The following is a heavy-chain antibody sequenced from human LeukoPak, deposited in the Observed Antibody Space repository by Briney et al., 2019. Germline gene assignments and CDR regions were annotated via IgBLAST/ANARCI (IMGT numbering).Heavy chain of an antibody. J-gene: IGHJ4*02. Sequence: GGSLRLSCAVAGFTFRDHYMDWVRQAPGKGLEWIARSRKRTKGYTTEYAASVRGRFTISRDDSKDSLYLQMNSLKTEDTAVYYCASYGDAAFFFDYWGQGTLVTVSS. CDR1: GFTFRDHY. CDR3: ASYGDAAFFFDY. CDR2: SRKRTKGYTT. D-gene: IGHD4-17*01. V-gene: IGHV3-72*01.